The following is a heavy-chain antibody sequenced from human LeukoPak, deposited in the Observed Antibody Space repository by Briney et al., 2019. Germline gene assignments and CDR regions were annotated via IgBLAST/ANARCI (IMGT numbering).Heavy chain of an antibody. CDR2: IYPGDSDT. CDR1: GYSFTSYW. J-gene: IGHJ4*02. CDR3: VRQADTTEPFDF. D-gene: IGHD4-17*01. V-gene: IGHV5-51*01. Sequence: GESLKISCKGSGYSFTSYWIGWVRQMPGKGLEWMGIIYPGDSDTRYSPSFQGQVTISADKSITTAYLQWSSLEASDTAMYYCVRQADTTEPFDFWGQGTLVTVSS.